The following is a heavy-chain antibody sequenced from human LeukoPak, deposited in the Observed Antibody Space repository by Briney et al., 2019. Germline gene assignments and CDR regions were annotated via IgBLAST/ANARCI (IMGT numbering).Heavy chain of an antibody. J-gene: IGHJ4*02. CDR1: GFTFSSYG. Sequence: GGSLRLSCAASGFTFSSYGMHWVRQAPGKGLEWVSVIYSGGSTYYADSVKGRFTISRDNSKNTLYLQMNSLRAEDTAVYYCAREAYDSSGYNAHYFDYWGQGTLVTVSS. D-gene: IGHD3-22*01. CDR3: AREAYDSSGYNAHYFDY. CDR2: IYSGGST. V-gene: IGHV3-66*01.